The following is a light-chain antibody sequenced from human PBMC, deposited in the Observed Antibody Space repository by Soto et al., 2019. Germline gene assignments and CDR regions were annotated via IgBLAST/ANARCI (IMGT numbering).Light chain of an antibody. J-gene: IGLJ3*02. CDR1: SSDVGNSNF. CDR3: ASYTTNSLWV. V-gene: IGLV2-14*01. Sequence: QSALTQPASVSASPGQSITISCTGTSSDVGNSNFVSWYQQHPGKAPKLIIFEVTNRPSGVSNRFSGSKSGNTASLTISGLQAEDEAYYFCASYTTNSLWVFGGGTKLTVL. CDR2: EVT.